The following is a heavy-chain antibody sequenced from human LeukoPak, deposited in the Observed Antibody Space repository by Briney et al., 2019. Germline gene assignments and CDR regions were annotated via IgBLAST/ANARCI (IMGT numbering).Heavy chain of an antibody. D-gene: IGHD5-18*01. Sequence: QAPGQXLEWMGIINPSGGSTSYAQKFQGRVTMTRDISTSTVYMELSSLRSEDTAVYYCAREEGGYSYVDYWGQGTLVTVSS. CDR2: INPSGGST. CDR3: AREEGGYSYVDY. V-gene: IGHV1-46*01. J-gene: IGHJ4*02.